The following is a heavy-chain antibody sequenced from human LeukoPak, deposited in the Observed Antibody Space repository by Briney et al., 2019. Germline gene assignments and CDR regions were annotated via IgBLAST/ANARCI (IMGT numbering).Heavy chain of an antibody. CDR3: AKTTTGYSSGRYPGWPADS. CDR2: IFCSGGSA. Sequence: GWSLRLSFASSGFTFNTYALYWVRPAGWRGVDGVSGIFCSGGSAHYADSVKGRFTISRDNSKNTVYLQINSLRAEDTAVYYCAKTTTGYSSGRYPGWPADSWGQGALVTVSS. D-gene: IGHD6-19*01. J-gene: IGHJ4*02. CDR1: GFTFNTYA. V-gene: IGHV3-23*01.